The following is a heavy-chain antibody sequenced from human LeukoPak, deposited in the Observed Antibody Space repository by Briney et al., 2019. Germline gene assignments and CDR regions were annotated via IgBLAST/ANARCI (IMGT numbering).Heavy chain of an antibody. J-gene: IGHJ3*02. CDR2: IYTSGST. D-gene: IGHD3-3*01. CDR3: ARHKGDDFWSGYCFDI. Sequence: SSETLSLTCTVSGGSISSGSYYWSWIRQPAGKGLEWIGRIYTSGSTNYNPSLKSRVTISVDTSKNQFSLKLSSVTAADTAVYYCARHKGDDFWSGYCFDIWGQGTMVTVSS. CDR1: GGSISSGSYY. V-gene: IGHV4-61*02.